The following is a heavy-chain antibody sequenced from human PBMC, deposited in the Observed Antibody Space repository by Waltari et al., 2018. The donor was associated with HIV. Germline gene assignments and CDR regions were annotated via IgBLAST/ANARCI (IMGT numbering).Heavy chain of an antibody. CDR2: IYYGGST. CDR1: GGSISSYY. CDR3: ACGYDYVWGSYRRGWFDP. J-gene: IGHJ5*02. D-gene: IGHD3-16*02. Sequence: QVQLQESGPGLVKPSETLSLTCTVSGGSISSYYCSWIRQPPGKGLEWIGYIYYGGSTNYNPSLKSRVTISVDTSKNQFSLKLSSVTAADTAVYYCACGYDYVWGSYRRGWFDPWGQGTLVTVSS. V-gene: IGHV4-59*01.